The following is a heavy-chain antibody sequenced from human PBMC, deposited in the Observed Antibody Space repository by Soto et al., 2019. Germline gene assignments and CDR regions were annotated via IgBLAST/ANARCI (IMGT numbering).Heavy chain of an antibody. CDR2: IYYSGTT. V-gene: IGHV4-31*03. D-gene: IGHD3-3*01. CDR1: GGSVSSGGYY. CDR3: ARLPYDFWSGSGAFDY. Sequence: SETLSLTCTVSGGSVSSGGYYWSWIRQHPGTGLEWIGYIYYSGTTYFNPSLKSRASISLDTSKNEFSLKLNSVTAADTAVYYCARLPYDFWSGSGAFDYWGQGTLVTVSS. J-gene: IGHJ4*02.